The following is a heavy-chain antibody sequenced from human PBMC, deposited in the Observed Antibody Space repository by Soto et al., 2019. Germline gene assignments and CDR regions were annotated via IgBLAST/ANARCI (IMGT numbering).Heavy chain of an antibody. CDR2: IYYSGIT. Sequence: SETLSLTCTVSGGSISSGDYYWSWIRQPPGKGLEWIGYIYYSGITYYNPSLKSRVTISVDTSQNQFSLKLSSVPAADTAVYYCARVGDSSGYCIDYWGQGTLVTVSS. CDR3: ARVGDSSGYCIDY. V-gene: IGHV4-30-4*01. CDR1: GGSISSGDYY. J-gene: IGHJ4*02. D-gene: IGHD3-22*01.